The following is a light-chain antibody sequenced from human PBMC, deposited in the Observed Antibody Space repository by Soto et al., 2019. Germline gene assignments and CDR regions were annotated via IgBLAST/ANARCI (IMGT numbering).Light chain of an antibody. CDR3: QQRSDWPSYT. Sequence: EIVLTQSPATLSLSPGERATLSCRASQSVSSYLASYQQKPGQAPRLLINDASNRATGIPARFSGSRSSTDFTLTISSVEPEDFSVYYCQQRSDWPSYTFGQGTKLEIK. V-gene: IGKV3-11*01. CDR1: QSVSSY. CDR2: DAS. J-gene: IGKJ2*01.